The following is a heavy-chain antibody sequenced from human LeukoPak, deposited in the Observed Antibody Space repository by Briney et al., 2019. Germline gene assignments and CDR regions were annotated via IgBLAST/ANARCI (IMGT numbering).Heavy chain of an antibody. CDR3: AKGEAAGMAAAGKRFDP. CDR2: ISWNSGSI. J-gene: IGHJ5*02. D-gene: IGHD6-13*01. V-gene: IGHV3-9*01. Sequence: PGRSLRLSCAASGFTFDDYAMHWVRQAPGKGLEWVSGISWNSGSIGYADSVKGRFTISRDNAKNSLYLQMNSLRAEDTALYYCAKGEAAGMAAAGKRFDPWGQGTLVTVSS. CDR1: GFTFDDYA.